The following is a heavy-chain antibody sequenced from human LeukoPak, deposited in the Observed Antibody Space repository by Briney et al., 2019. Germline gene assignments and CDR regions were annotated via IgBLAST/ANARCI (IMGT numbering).Heavy chain of an antibody. CDR1: GYTFTGYY. CDR2: INPNSGGT. CDR3: ARADCSSTSCLNAFDI. Sequence: ASVKVSCKASGYTFTGYYMHWVRQAPAQGLEWMGRINPNSGGTSYAQKFQGRVTMTRDTSISTAYMELSRLRSDDTAVYYCARADCSSTSCLNAFDIWGQGTMVTVSS. V-gene: IGHV1-2*06. J-gene: IGHJ3*02. D-gene: IGHD2-2*01.